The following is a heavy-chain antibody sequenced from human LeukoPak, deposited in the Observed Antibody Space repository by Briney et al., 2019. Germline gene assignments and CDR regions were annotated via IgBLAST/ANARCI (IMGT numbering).Heavy chain of an antibody. CDR1: GGTFSSYA. V-gene: IGHV1-69*10. D-gene: IGHD2-21*02. J-gene: IGHJ5*02. Sequence: SVNVSCTASGGTFSSYAISWVRQAPGQGLEWMGGIIPILGIANYAQKFQGRVTITADKSTSTAYMELSSLRSEDTAVYYCASLAYWGGDCYSWFDPGGQGTLVTVSS. CDR2: IIPILGIA. CDR3: ASLAYWGGDCYSWFDP.